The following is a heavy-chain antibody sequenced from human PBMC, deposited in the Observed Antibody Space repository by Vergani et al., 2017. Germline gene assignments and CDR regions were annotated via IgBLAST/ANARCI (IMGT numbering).Heavy chain of an antibody. Sequence: QVQLVESGGGVVQPGRSLRLSCAASGFTFSSYGMHWVRQAPGKGLEWVAVISYDGSNKYYADSVKGRFTISRDNSKNTLYLQMNSLRAEDTAVYYCAKDRRGYSYGYLGWNDYWGQGTLVTVSS. D-gene: IGHD5-18*01. CDR2: ISYDGSNK. CDR3: AKDRRGYSYGYLGWNDY. J-gene: IGHJ4*02. V-gene: IGHV3-30*18. CDR1: GFTFSSYG.